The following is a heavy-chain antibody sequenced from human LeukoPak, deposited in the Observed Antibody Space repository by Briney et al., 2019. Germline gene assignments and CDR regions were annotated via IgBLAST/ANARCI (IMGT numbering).Heavy chain of an antibody. CDR1: SASVSSASY. Sequence: SETLSLTCTVSSASVSSASYWTWIRQPPGKGVEWIAHIYNGVNTNYNPSLKSRVTISVDTSKNQFSLRLNSVTAADTAVYYCARSRAFNSGAFDPWGQGSLVTVSS. CDR3: ARSRAFNSGAFDP. J-gene: IGHJ5*02. D-gene: IGHD1-26*01. CDR2: IYNGVNT. V-gene: IGHV4-61*01.